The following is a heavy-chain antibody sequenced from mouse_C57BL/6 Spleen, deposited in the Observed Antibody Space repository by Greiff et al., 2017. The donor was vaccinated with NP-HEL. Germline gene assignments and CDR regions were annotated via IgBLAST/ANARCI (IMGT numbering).Heavy chain of an antibody. Sequence: DVQLQESGPGLVKPSQSLSLTCTVTGYSITSGYGWNWIRQFPGNKLEWMGYISYSCSTNYNPTLKSRISITRDTSKNQFFLQLNSVTTEDTATYYCARTARIKYWGQGTTLTVSS. CDR1: GYSITSGYG. CDR2: ISYSCST. CDR3: ARTARIKY. J-gene: IGHJ2*01. V-gene: IGHV3-2*02. D-gene: IGHD1-2*01.